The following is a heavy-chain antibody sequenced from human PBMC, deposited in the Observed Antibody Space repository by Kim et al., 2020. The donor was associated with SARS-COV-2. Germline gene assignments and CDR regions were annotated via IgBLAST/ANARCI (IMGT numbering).Heavy chain of an antibody. CDR2: IWYDGSNK. V-gene: IGHV3-33*01. J-gene: IGHJ4*02. Sequence: GGSLRLSCAASGFTFSSYGMHWVRQAPGKGLEWVAVIWYDGSNKFYADSVKGRFTISRDNSKNTLYLQMNSLRAEDTAVYYCARTWASGWYYFDYWGQGTLVTVSS. CDR3: ARTWASGWYYFDY. CDR1: GFTFSSYG. D-gene: IGHD6-19*01.